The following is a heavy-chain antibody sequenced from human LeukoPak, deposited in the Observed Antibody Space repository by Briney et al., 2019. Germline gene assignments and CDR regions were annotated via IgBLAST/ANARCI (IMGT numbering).Heavy chain of an antibody. CDR2: ISSSGSTI. CDR3: ARGGYCSGGSCYPKEYYFDY. CDR1: GFTFSSYE. V-gene: IGHV3-48*03. D-gene: IGHD2-15*01. J-gene: IGHJ4*02. Sequence: GGSLRLSCAASGFTFSSYEMNWVRQAPGKGLEWVSYISSSGSTIYYAGSVKGRFTISRDNAKNSLYLQMNSLRAEDTAVYYCARGGYCSGGSCYPKEYYFDYWGQGTLVTVSS.